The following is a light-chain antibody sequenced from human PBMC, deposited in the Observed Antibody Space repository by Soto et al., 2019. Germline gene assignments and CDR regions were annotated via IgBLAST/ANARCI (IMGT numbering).Light chain of an antibody. CDR1: SSDVGGYNY. CDR2: DVS. J-gene: IGLJ1*01. Sequence: QSALTQPASVSGSPGQSITISCTGTSSDVGGYNYVSWCQQHPGKAPKLMIYDVSNRPSGVSNRFSGSKSGNTASLTISGLQAEDEADYYCISYTSSSTLYVFGTGTKLTVL. CDR3: ISYTSSSTLYV. V-gene: IGLV2-14*01.